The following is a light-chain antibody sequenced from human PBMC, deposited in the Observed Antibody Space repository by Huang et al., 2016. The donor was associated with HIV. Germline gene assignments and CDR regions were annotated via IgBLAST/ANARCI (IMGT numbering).Light chain of an antibody. CDR2: SAS. CDR1: QNINTY. CDR3: QQSYSALSS. V-gene: IGKV1-39*01. J-gene: IGKJ5*01. Sequence: IQMTQSPTSLSASIGDRVSIACRASQNINTYLNWYQQKPGKAPKLLISSASTLHSGVPSRFSGSGSGTDFTLTIRGLQLDDFATDYCQQSYSALSSFGPGTRL.